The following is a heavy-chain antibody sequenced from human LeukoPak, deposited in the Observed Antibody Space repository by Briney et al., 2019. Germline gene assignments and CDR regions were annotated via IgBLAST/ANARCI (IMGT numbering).Heavy chain of an antibody. Sequence: GGTPRLSCAASGFTFSYFGVSWVRQAPGKGLEWVSGISNSGSSTYYADSVKGRFTISRDNSKNTLYLQMNSLRAEDTALYYCAKGTGGFDYWGQGTLVTVSS. CDR1: GFTFSYFG. D-gene: IGHD3-16*01. V-gene: IGHV3-23*01. CDR2: ISNSGSST. J-gene: IGHJ4*02. CDR3: AKGTGGFDY.